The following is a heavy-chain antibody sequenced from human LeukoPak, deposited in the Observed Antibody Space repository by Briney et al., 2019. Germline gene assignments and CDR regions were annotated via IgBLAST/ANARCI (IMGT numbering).Heavy chain of an antibody. D-gene: IGHD3-10*01. CDR2: IYYSGNT. V-gene: IGHV4-39*01. CDR1: GDSISSSSYY. J-gene: IGHJ4*02. CDR3: ARHGGGSGSYYKSPFDY. Sequence: SETLSLTCTVSGDSISSSSYYWGWIRQPPGKGLEWIGNIYYSGNTYYNPSLKSRVTISVDTSKSQFSLKLSSVTAADTAVYYCARHGGGSGSYYKSPFDYWGQGTLVTVSS.